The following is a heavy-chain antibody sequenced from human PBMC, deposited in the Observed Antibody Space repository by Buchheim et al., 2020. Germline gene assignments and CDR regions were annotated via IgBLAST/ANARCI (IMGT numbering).Heavy chain of an antibody. CDR2: ISSTSPSI. Sequence: EVRLVESGGGLVKPGGSLRLSCAASGFTFRSYGMDWVRQAPGKGLEWISSISSTSPSIYYADSVKGRFTISRDNAKNSLFLQMNNLRAEDTALYYCAKTRVDYGDSVSFDIWGQGT. CDR1: GFTFRSYG. J-gene: IGHJ3*02. D-gene: IGHD4-17*01. V-gene: IGHV3-21*01. CDR3: AKTRVDYGDSVSFDI.